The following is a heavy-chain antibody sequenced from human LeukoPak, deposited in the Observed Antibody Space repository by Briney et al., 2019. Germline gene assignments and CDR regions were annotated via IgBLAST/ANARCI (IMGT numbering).Heavy chain of an antibody. V-gene: IGHV4-39*01. D-gene: IGHD3-16*01. CDR1: GGSISSSSYY. J-gene: IGHJ4*02. CDR3: ARQDVMITFGGVTFPYYFDY. CDR2: IYYSGGT. Sequence: SETLSLTCTVSGGSISSSSYYWGWIRQPPGKGLEWIGSIYYSGGTYYNPSLKSRVTISVDTSKNQFSLKLSSVTAADTAVYYCARQDVMITFGGVTFPYYFDYWGQGTLVTVSS.